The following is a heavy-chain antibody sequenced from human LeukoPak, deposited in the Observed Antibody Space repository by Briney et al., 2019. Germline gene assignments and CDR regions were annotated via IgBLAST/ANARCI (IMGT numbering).Heavy chain of an antibody. V-gene: IGHV3-21*01. J-gene: IGHJ4*02. D-gene: IGHD5-12*01. CDR2: ISSSSSYI. CDR3: AREVLDSGYEGGFDY. CDR1: GFTFSSYS. Sequence: GGSLRLSCAASGFTFSSYSMNWVRQAPGKGLEWVSSISSSSSYIYYADSVKGRFTISRDNAKNSLYLQMNSLRAEDTAVYYCAREVLDSGYEGGFDYWGQGTLVTVSS.